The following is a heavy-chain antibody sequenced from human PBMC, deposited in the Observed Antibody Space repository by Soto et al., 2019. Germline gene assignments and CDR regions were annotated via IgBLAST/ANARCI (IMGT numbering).Heavy chain of an antibody. CDR3: ASSWQQLEGMVGDYYYGMDV. J-gene: IGHJ6*02. D-gene: IGHD6-13*01. CDR2: INPSGGST. CDR1: GYTFTSYY. V-gene: IGHV1-46*03. Sequence: QVQLVQSGAEVKKPGASVKVSCKASGYTFTSYYMHWVRQAPGQGLEWMGIINPSGGSTSYAQKFQGRVTMTRDTSTSTVYMELSSLRSEDTAVYYCASSWQQLEGMVGDYYYGMDVWGQGTTVTVSS.